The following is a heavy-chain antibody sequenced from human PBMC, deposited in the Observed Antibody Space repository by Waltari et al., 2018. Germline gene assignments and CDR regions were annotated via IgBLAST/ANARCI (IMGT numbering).Heavy chain of an antibody. D-gene: IGHD3-22*01. J-gene: IGHJ4*02. CDR1: GFTFGRCG. CDR3: ARDAVARDSSVYFDF. CDR2: IWYDGTDK. Sequence: QVQLVESGGGVVQPGGSLRLSCAASGFTFGRCGMHWVRQAPGRGVGGVAVIWYDGTDKFYADSVKGRFTISRDNANVYLEMNSLRGEDTAVYYCARDAVARDSSVYFDFWGQGTLVTVSS. V-gene: IGHV3-33*01.